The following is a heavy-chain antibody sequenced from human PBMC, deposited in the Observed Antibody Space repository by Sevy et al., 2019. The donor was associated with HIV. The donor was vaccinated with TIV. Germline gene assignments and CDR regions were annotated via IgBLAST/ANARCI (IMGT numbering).Heavy chain of an antibody. Sequence: GGSLRLSCAVSGFTVSNNFLNWVRQSPGKGLEWVSTVYSDLRTFYADSGKGRFTVSRDDPKNALYLQMNSLRAEDTAVHYCARVIDGYHREFNYFYYYMEVWGKGTTVAVSS. V-gene: IGHV3-53*01. D-gene: IGHD5-12*01. CDR2: VYSDLRT. CDR1: GFTVSNNF. J-gene: IGHJ6*03. CDR3: ARVIDGYHREFNYFYYYMEV.